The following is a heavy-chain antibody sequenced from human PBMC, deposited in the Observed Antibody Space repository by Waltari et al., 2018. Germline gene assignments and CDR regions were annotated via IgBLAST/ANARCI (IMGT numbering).Heavy chain of an antibody. CDR3: ARDGIAVAGPYFDY. CDR2: LYQSGST. CDR1: GGSISSSNW. Sequence: QVQLQESGPGLVKPSGTLSLTCAVSGGSISSSNWWSWVRQPPGKGLEWIGELYQSGSTNYNPSLKSRGTISVDKSKNQFSLKLSSVTAADTAVYYCARDGIAVAGPYFDYWGQGTLVTVSS. J-gene: IGHJ4*02. V-gene: IGHV4-4*02. D-gene: IGHD6-19*01.